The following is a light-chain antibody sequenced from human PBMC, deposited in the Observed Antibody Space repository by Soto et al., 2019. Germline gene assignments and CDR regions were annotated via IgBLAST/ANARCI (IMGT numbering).Light chain of an antibody. Sequence: AIRMTQSPSSLSASTGDRVTITCRASQGISSYLAWYQQKPGKAPKLLIYAAYTLQSGVPSRFSGSGSGTDFTLTISCLQSEDFATYYCQQYYSYLTCGQGKRLEIK. J-gene: IGKJ5*01. CDR3: QQYYSYLT. CDR1: QGISSY. V-gene: IGKV1-8*01. CDR2: AAY.